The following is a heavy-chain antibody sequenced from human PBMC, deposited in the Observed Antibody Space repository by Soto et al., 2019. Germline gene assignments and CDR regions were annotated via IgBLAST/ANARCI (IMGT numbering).Heavy chain of an antibody. Sequence: QLHLVQSGAVVKKPGASVTVSCSASGYPVTAYYMHWVRQAPGRGLEWMGGINPATGAAKYTQTFQVRATMTRDTSTSTVFMELGGLTSEGTAVFYCARGGGVGVAGSAAFDMWGQGTLVTVSS. D-gene: IGHD3-3*01. J-gene: IGHJ3*02. CDR1: GYPVTAYY. V-gene: IGHV1-2*02. CDR3: ARGGGVGVAGSAAFDM. CDR2: INPATGAA.